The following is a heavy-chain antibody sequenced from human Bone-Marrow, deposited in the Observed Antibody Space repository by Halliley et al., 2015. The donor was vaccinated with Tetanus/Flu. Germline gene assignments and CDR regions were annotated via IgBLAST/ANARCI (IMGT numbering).Heavy chain of an antibody. CDR3: ARHGEYCSGGSCYSHEDLDFDY. V-gene: IGHV5-51*01. CDR1: GYSFTTYW. J-gene: IGHJ4*02. Sequence: QLVQSGAEVKKPGESLKISCQASGYSFTTYWIGWVRQMPGKALEWMGIIYPVDSDTRYSPSFQGQVTISADKSVTTAYLQWSSLKASDTAMYYCARHGEYCSGGSCYSHEDLDFDYWGQGTLVTVSS. D-gene: IGHD2-15*01. CDR2: IYPVDSDT.